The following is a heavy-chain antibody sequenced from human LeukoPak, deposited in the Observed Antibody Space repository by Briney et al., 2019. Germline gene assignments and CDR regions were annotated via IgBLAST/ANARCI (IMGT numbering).Heavy chain of an antibody. Sequence: SETLSLTCSVSGYSISSGYYWGWIRQPPGKGLEWIGSIYHSGSTYYNPSLKSRVTISVDTSKNQFSLELSSVTAADTAVYYCARGYSGSYPGYWGQGTLVTVSS. CDR3: ARGYSGSYPGY. CDR1: GYSISSGYY. D-gene: IGHD1-26*01. CDR2: IYHSGST. J-gene: IGHJ4*02. V-gene: IGHV4-38-2*02.